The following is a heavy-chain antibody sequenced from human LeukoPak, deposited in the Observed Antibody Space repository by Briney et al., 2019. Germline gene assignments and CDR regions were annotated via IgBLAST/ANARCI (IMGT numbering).Heavy chain of an antibody. Sequence: GGSLRLSCSASGFTFSSCAMHWVRQAPGKGLEYVSAISSNGGSTYYADSVKGRFTISRDNSKNTLYLQMSSLRAEDTAVYYCVKEGPVLRYFDWLPVLDYWGQGTLVTVSS. D-gene: IGHD3-9*01. CDR3: VKEGPVLRYFDWLPVLDY. J-gene: IGHJ4*02. CDR2: ISSNGGST. CDR1: GFTFSSCA. V-gene: IGHV3-64D*06.